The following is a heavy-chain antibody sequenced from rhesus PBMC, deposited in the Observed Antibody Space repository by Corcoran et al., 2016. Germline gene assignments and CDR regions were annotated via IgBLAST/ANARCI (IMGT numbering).Heavy chain of an antibody. V-gene: IGHV3-103*01. Sequence: EVQLVETGGGLVQPGGSLRLSCAASGFTFSSYAMQWVRQAPGKGLEWISAINRGGSSPYYADSVKGRFTISRDNSKNPLSLQMNSLRAEDTAVYYCAKDTSEQSGDYWGQGVLVTVSS. CDR1: GFTFSSYA. CDR2: INRGGSSP. D-gene: IGHD2-33*01. CDR3: AKDTSEQSGDY. J-gene: IGHJ4*01.